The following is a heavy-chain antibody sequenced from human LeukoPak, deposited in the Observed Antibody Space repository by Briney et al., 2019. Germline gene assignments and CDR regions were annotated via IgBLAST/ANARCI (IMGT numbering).Heavy chain of an antibody. V-gene: IGHV3-48*03. CDR1: GFTFSIYE. J-gene: IGHJ4*02. D-gene: IGHD3-22*01. Sequence: GGPLRLSFAASGFTFSIYEMNWVRQAPGKGLEWVSYITSSGSTIYYADSVKGRFTISRDNAKNSLYLQMNSLRAEDTAIYYCARANYDSRAYTYYFDSWGQGTLVTVSS. CDR2: ITSSGSTI. CDR3: ARANYDSRAYTYYFDS.